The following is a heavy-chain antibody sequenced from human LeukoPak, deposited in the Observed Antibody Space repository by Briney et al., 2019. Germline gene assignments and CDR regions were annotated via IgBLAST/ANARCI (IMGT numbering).Heavy chain of an antibody. CDR3: AAFDI. CDR1: GFTFRGYG. CDR2: ISYDGSNK. V-gene: IGHV3-30*03. J-gene: IGHJ3*02. Sequence: PGGSLRLSCAASGFTFRGYGMNGVGQAPGKGLEWVAVISYDGSNKYYADSVKGRFTISRDNSKNTLYLQMNSLRAEDTAVYYCAAFDIWGQGTMVTVSS.